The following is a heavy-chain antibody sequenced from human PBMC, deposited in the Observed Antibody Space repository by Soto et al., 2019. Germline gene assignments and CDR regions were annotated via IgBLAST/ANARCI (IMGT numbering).Heavy chain of an antibody. V-gene: IGHV4-59*11. CDR3: ARVVVIVATIDYGLAHGS. D-gene: IGHD5-12*01. CDR1: GASISNLY. CDR2: INYSGST. J-gene: IGHJ5*02. Sequence: PSETLSLTCTVSGASISNLYWNWIRQPPGKGLEWIGHINYSGSTNHNPSLKSRVTIAEDTSKNQISLKLSSVTVADTAVYYCARVVVIVATIDYGLAHGSWGQGTLVTVSS.